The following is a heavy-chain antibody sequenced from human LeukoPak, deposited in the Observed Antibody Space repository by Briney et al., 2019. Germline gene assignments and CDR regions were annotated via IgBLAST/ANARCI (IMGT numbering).Heavy chain of an antibody. Sequence: SETLSLTCTVSGGSISSGSYYWSWIRQPAGKGLEWIVRIYTSGSTNYSPSLKSRVTISVDTSKNQFSLKLSSVTAADTAVYYCAREGQWLVSWGQGTLVTVSS. CDR3: AREGQWLVS. V-gene: IGHV4-61*02. CDR2: IYTSGST. J-gene: IGHJ5*02. D-gene: IGHD6-19*01. CDR1: GGSISSGSYY.